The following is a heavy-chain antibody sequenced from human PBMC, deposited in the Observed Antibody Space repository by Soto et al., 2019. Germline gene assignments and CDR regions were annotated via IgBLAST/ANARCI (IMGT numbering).Heavy chain of an antibody. V-gene: IGHV3-23*01. CDR1: GFTFSSFG. CDR3: AKDSGLPRFGTLIHALDL. J-gene: IGHJ3*01. D-gene: IGHD3-10*01. Sequence: GGSLRRSCAASGFTFSSFGMSWVRQAPGKGLECVSAISAEGGITYHADSVKGRFTISRDNSKNMLYLQMDSLRDEDTALYYCAKDSGLPRFGTLIHALDLWGQGTMVTVSS. CDR2: ISAEGGIT.